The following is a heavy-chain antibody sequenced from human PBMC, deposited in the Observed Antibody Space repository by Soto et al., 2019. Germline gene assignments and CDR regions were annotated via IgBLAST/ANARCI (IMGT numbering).Heavy chain of an antibody. J-gene: IGHJ4*02. D-gene: IGHD3-10*01. CDR2: IYYSGST. V-gene: IGHV4-4*02. Sequence: QVQLQESGPGLVKPSGTLSLTCAVSGGSISSSNWWSWVRQPPGKGLEWIGEIYYSGSTNYNPSPKSRCTISGDKSKNQFPLKLTSVTAADTAVYYCAANYGSGTYYRDYWGQGTLVTVSS. CDR1: GGSISSSNW. CDR3: AANYGSGTYYRDY.